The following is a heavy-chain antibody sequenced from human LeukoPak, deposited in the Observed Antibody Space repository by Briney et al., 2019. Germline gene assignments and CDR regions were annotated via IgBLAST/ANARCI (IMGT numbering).Heavy chain of an antibody. V-gene: IGHV3-48*02. J-gene: IGHJ4*02. CDR3: VRDHDYAFDY. CDR1: GFTFSTYS. Sequence: GQSMRLSSAASGFTFSTYSMNWDRQAPGRGLEWVSYISLSTISYADSVKGRFTISRDNAKNSLYLQMNSLRDEDTAVYYCVRDHDYAFDYWGQGSLVTVSS. D-gene: IGHD4-17*01. CDR2: ISLSTI.